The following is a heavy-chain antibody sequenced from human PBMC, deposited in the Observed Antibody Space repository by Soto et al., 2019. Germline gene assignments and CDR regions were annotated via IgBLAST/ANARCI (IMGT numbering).Heavy chain of an antibody. V-gene: IGHV3-21*01. J-gene: IGHJ3*02. Sequence: GGSLRLSCAASGFTFSSYSMNWVRQAPGKGLEWVSSISSSSSYIYYADSVKGRFTISRDNAKNSLYLQMNSLRAEDTAVYYCARVVVTAFDAFDIWGQGXMVTV. CDR3: ARVVVTAFDAFDI. CDR1: GFTFSSYS. CDR2: ISSSSSYI. D-gene: IGHD2-21*02.